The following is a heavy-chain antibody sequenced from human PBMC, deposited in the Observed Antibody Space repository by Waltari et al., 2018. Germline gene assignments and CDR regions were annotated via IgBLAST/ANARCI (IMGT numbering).Heavy chain of an antibody. V-gene: IGHV4-38-2*01. D-gene: IGHD6-13*01. CDR2: IYHSGGT. CDR3: ASPMASAAAPPSQFDY. CDR1: GYSISSGYY. J-gene: IGHJ4*02. Sequence: QVQLQESGPGLVKPSETLSLTCAVSGYSISSGYYWGWIRQPPGKGLEWIGSIYHSGGTYYNPSLKSRVTISVDTSKNQFSLKLSSVTAADTAVYYCASPMASAAAPPSQFDYWGQGTLVTVSS.